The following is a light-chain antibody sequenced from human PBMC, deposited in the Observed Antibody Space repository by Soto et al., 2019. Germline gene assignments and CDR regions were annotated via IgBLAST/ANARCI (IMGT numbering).Light chain of an antibody. J-gene: IGKJ4*01. CDR3: QEYNNGPALT. Sequence: EIVMTQSPATLSVSPGERATLSCRANQSVSSNLAWYQQKPGQAPRLLISGASTRATGIPDRFSGSGSGTEFTLTISSLQSEDFAVYYCQEYNNGPALTFGGGTKVEIK. CDR2: GAS. CDR1: QSVSSN. V-gene: IGKV3-15*01.